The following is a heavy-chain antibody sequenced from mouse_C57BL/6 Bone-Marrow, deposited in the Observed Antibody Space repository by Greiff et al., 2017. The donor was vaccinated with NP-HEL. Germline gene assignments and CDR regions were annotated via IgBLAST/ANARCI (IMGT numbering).Heavy chain of an antibody. CDR3: AREGLFTPYDWFAY. CDR1: GYTFTSYW. Sequence: QVQLQQPGAELVKPGASVKMSCKASGYTFTSYWITWVKQRPGQGLEWIGDIYPGSGSTNYNEKFKSKATLTVDTSSSTAYMQLSSLTSEDSAVYYGAREGLFTPYDWFAYWGQGTLVTVSA. J-gene: IGHJ3*01. V-gene: IGHV1-55*01. D-gene: IGHD6-5*01. CDR2: IYPGSGST.